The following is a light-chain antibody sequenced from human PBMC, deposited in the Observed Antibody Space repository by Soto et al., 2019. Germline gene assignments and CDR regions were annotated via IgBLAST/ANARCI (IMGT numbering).Light chain of an antibody. Sequence: DLQMTQSPYSLSASVGDRLTITCRASQSISNYLNWYQQKPGKAPRLLIYAASSLQSGVPSKFSGSGSGTDFTLTISSLQPEDFATYYCQQSFSAPWTFGQGTKVEIK. J-gene: IGKJ1*01. CDR3: QQSFSAPWT. V-gene: IGKV1-39*01. CDR1: QSISNY. CDR2: AAS.